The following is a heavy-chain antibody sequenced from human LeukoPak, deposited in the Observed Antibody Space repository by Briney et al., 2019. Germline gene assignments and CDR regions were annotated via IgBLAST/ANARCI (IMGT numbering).Heavy chain of an antibody. J-gene: IGHJ4*02. Sequence: ASVKVSCKASGYTFTSNYIHWVRQAPGQGLEWMGVIYPRDGSTSYARKFQGRVTVTRDTSTSTVHMELSGLRFEDTAVYYCARDQEGFDYWAREPWSPSPQ. CDR1: GYTFTSNY. CDR2: IYPRDGST. V-gene: IGHV1-46*01. CDR3: ARDQEGFDY.